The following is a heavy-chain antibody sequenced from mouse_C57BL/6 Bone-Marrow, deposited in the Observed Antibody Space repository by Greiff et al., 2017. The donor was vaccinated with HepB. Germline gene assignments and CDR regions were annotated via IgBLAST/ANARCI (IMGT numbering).Heavy chain of an antibody. Sequence: VQLQQSGAELVRPGTSVKVSCKASGYAFTNYLIEWVKQRPGQGLEWIGVINPGSGGTNYNEKFKGKATLTADKSSSTAYMQLSSLTSEDSAVYFCAREGDFDVWGTGTTVTVSS. CDR3: AREGDFDV. J-gene: IGHJ1*03. V-gene: IGHV1-54*01. CDR2: INPGSGGT. CDR1: GYAFTNYL.